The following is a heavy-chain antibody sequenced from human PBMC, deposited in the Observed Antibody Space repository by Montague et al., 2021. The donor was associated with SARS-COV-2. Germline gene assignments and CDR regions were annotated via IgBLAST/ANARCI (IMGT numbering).Heavy chain of an antibody. CDR3: AFYGDYALDY. V-gene: IGHV3-9*03. D-gene: IGHD4-17*01. CDR1: GFTFDDYA. Sequence: SLRLSCAASGFTFDDYAMHWVRQAPGKGLEWVSGISWNSGSIGYADSVKGRFTISRDNAKNSLYLQMNSLRAEDMALYYCAFYGDYALDYWGQGTLVTVSS. CDR2: ISWNSGSI. J-gene: IGHJ4*02.